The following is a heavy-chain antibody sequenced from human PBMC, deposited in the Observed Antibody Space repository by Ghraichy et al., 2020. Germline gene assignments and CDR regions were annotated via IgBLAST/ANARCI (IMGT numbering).Heavy chain of an antibody. Sequence: GGSLRLSCAASGFTFSSYWMHWVRQAPGKGLVWVSRINSDGSSTSYADSVKGRFTISRDNAKNTLYLQMNSLRAEDTAVYYCAKGPYYDSSGYYFWGQGTLVTVSS. J-gene: IGHJ4*02. D-gene: IGHD3-22*01. CDR3: AKGPYYDSSGYYF. V-gene: IGHV3-74*01. CDR2: INSDGSST. CDR1: GFTFSSYW.